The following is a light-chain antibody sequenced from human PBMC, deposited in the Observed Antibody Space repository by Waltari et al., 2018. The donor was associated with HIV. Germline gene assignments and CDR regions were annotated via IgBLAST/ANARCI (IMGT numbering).Light chain of an antibody. CDR1: SSDIGGYNY. CDR3: SSYAGSSIFVV. V-gene: IGLV2-14*01. J-gene: IGLJ2*01. Sequence: QSVLTQPASVSGAPGQSITISCTGTSSDIGGYNYVSWYQQHPGKAPKLLIHEVSNRPSGVSVRFSGSRSGNTSSLTISGLQAEDEADYFCSSYAGSSIFVVFGGGTKLTVL. CDR2: EVS.